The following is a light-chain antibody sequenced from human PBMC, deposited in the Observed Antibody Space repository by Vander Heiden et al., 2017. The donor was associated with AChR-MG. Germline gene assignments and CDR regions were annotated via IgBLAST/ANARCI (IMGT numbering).Light chain of an antibody. CDR2: GKN. Sequence: SSELTQDPAASVALGQTVRITCQGDSLRTYYASCYQQKPGQAPVLVIYGKNNRPSGIPDRFSGSSSGNTASLTITGAQAEDEADYDCNSRDSSSRSGVFGGGTKLTVL. CDR1: SLRTYY. V-gene: IGLV3-19*01. CDR3: NSRDSSSRSGV. J-gene: IGLJ2*01.